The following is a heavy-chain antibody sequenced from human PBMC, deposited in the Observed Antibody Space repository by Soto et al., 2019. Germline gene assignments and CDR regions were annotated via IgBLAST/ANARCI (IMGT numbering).Heavy chain of an antibody. CDR2: IYWNDDK. CDR3: VNTPAGPPSDY. Sequence: SGPTLVNPTQTLTLTCTFSGFSLSTFGMGVGWIRQPPGKALEWLALIYWNDDKRYSPSLNSRLTIAKDTSKNLVVLTMTNVDPVDAATFYCVNTPAGPPSDYWGRGTRVTVS. J-gene: IGHJ4*02. V-gene: IGHV2-5*01. CDR1: GFSLSTFGMG.